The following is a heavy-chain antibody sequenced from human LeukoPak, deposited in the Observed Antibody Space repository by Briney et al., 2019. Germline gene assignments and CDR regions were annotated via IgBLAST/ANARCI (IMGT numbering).Heavy chain of an antibody. CDR3: ASIAAAAMAYAFDI. V-gene: IGHV1-18*01. Sequence: GASVKVSCKASGYTFTSYGISWVRQAPGQGLEWMGWISAYNGNTNYAQKLQGRVTMTTDTSTSTAYMELRSLRSDDTAVYYCASIAAAAMAYAFDIWGQGTMVTVSS. CDR2: ISAYNGNT. CDR1: GYTFTSYG. J-gene: IGHJ3*02. D-gene: IGHD6-13*01.